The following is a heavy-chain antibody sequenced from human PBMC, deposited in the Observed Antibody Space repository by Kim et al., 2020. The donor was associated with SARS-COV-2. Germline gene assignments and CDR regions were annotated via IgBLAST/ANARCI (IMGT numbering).Heavy chain of an antibody. J-gene: IGHJ6*02. CDR2: ISGSGGST. CDR1: GFTFSSYA. D-gene: IGHD1-26*01. Sequence: GGSLRLSCAASGFTFSSYAMSWVRQAPGKGLEWVSAISGSGGSTYYADSVKGRFTISRDNSKNTLYLQMNSLRAEDTAVYYCAANYYYYYGMDVWGQGTTVTVSS. CDR3: AANYYYYYGMDV. V-gene: IGHV3-23*01.